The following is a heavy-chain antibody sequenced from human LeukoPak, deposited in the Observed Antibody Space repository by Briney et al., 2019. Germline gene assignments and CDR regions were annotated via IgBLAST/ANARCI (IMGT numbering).Heavy chain of an antibody. J-gene: IGHJ4*02. Sequence: GGSLRLSCAASGFTFSSYAMSWVRQAPGKGLDWVSAISLGGSVTYNADSVKGRFTIFRDNSKNTLYLQMNSLRAEDSAVYYCAKMKYQWLVRIYFDYWGQGTLVTVSS. V-gene: IGHV3-23*01. CDR3: AKMKYQWLVRIYFDY. CDR1: GFTFSSYA. CDR2: ISLGGSVT. D-gene: IGHD6-19*01.